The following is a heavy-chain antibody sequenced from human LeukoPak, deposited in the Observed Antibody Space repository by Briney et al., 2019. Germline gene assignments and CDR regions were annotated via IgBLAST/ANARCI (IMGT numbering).Heavy chain of an antibody. CDR2: IRNKANSYAT. CDR1: GFTFSASA. CDR3: AKNLPRRAIEH. V-gene: IGHV3-73*01. Sequence: GGSLRLSCAASGFTFSASAMYWVRQASGKGLEWVGRIRNKANSYATTYAASVNGRFTISRDDSKNTAYLQMNSLKIEDTAVYYCAKNLPRRAIEHWGQGTLVTVSS. J-gene: IGHJ4*02.